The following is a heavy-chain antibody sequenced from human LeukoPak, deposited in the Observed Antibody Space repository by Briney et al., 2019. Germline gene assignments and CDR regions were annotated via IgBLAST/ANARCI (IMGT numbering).Heavy chain of an antibody. CDR1: GFTFSSYS. V-gene: IGHV3-48*01. Sequence: GGSLRLSCAASGFTFSSYSMNWVRQAPGKGLEWVSYISSSSSTIYYADSVKGRFTISRDNSKNTLYLQMNSLRAEDTAVYYCARGILETNYYFDLWGQGTVVTVSS. CDR3: ARGILETNYYFDL. CDR2: ISSSSSTI. D-gene: IGHD1/OR15-1a*01. J-gene: IGHJ4*02.